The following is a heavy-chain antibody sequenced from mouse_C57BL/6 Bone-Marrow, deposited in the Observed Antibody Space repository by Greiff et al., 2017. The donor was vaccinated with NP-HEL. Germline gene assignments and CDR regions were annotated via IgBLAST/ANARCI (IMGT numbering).Heavy chain of an antibody. CDR3: VRCEGLRPAMDY. Sequence: EVQGVESGGGLVQPKGSLKLSCAASGFSFTTYAMNWVRQAPGKGLEWVARIRSKSNNYATYYADSVKDRFTISRDDSESMLYLQMNNLKTEDTAMYYCVRCEGLRPAMDYWGQGTSVTVSS. CDR1: GFSFTTYA. J-gene: IGHJ4*01. CDR2: IRSKSNNYAT. D-gene: IGHD2-4*01. V-gene: IGHV10-1*01.